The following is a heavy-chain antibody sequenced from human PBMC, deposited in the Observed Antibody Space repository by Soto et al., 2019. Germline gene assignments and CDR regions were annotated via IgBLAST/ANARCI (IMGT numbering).Heavy chain of an antibody. CDR2: IIPVYGRS. V-gene: IGHV1-69*06. D-gene: IGHD5-18*01. CDR3: TRSGGYSYNLAFDH. Sequence: QEQLVQSGAEVKKPGSSVKVSCKASGGTFNSYTINWVRLAPGQGLEWMGAIIPVYGRSTYAQMCQGRVTFTADKSTNTIYMELSSLRSDDTAVYFCTRSGGYSYNLAFDHWGQGTLVTVSS. CDR1: GGTFNSYT. J-gene: IGHJ5*02.